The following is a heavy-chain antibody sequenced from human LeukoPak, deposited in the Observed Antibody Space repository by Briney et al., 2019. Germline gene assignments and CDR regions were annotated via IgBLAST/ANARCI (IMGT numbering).Heavy chain of an antibody. CDR1: GFTFSSYS. Sequence: GGSLRLSCAASGFTFSSYSMNWVRQAPGKGLEWVSYISSSSSTIYYAGSVKGRFTISRDNAKNSLYLQMNSLRAEDTAVYYCARDPHLGPGGYWGQGTLVTVSS. D-gene: IGHD3-16*01. J-gene: IGHJ4*02. CDR2: ISSSSSTI. CDR3: ARDPHLGPGGY. V-gene: IGHV3-48*01.